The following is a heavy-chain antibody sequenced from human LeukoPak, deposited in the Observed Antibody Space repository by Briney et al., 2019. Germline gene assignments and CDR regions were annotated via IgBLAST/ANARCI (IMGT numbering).Heavy chain of an antibody. CDR2: ISGSGGYT. CDR1: GFTFSSYA. D-gene: IGHD5-18*01. CDR3: AKYTAVVNHYYYGMDV. J-gene: IGHJ6*02. Sequence: GGSLRLSCAASGFTFSSYAMSWVRQAPGKGLEWVSAISGSGGYTYYADTVKGRFTISRDNPKHTLYLQMNSLRAEDTAVYYCAKYTAVVNHYYYGMDVWGQGTTVTVSS. V-gene: IGHV3-23*01.